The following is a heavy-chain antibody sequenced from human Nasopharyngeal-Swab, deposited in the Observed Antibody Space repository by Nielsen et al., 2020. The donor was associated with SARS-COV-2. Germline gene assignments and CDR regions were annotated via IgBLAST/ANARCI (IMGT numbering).Heavy chain of an antibody. V-gene: IGHV3-11*06. Sequence: GGSLRLSCAASGFTFSDYYMSWIRQALGKGLEWVSYISSSSSYTNYADSVKGRFTISRDNAKNSLYLQMNSLRAEDTAVYYCARDSAAAGTVFDYWGQGTLVTVSS. CDR1: GFTFSDYY. CDR3: ARDSAAAGTVFDY. CDR2: ISSSSSYT. J-gene: IGHJ4*02. D-gene: IGHD6-13*01.